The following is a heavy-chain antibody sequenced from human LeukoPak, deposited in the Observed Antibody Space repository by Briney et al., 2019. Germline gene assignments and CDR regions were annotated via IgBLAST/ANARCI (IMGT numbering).Heavy chain of an antibody. CDR3: AKDLPGGWHHYYYYGMDV. CDR1: GFTFSSYA. CDR2: ISGSGGST. J-gene: IGHJ6*02. D-gene: IGHD2-15*01. V-gene: IGHV3-23*01. Sequence: GGSLRLSCAASGFTFSSYAMSWVRQAPGKGLEWVSAISGSGGSTYYADSVKGRFTIFRDNSKNTLYLQMNSLRAEDTAVYYCAKDLPGGWHHYYYYGMDVWGQGTTVTVSS.